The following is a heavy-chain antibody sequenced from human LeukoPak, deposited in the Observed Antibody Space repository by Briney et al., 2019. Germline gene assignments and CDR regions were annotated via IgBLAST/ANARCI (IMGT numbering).Heavy chain of an antibody. CDR3: VRDQYCASSSCPGAFDL. J-gene: IGHJ3*01. CDR2: IKSKTDGGTT. Sequence: PGGSLRLSCAASGFNFYYDWMSWVRQAPGKGLEWVGRIKSKTDGGTTGYAAPVKGRFTISRDDSRNTLYLQMSSLKTEDTAVYYCVRDQYCASSSCPGAFDLWGQGTVVTVSS. V-gene: IGHV3-15*01. CDR1: GFNFYYDW. D-gene: IGHD2-2*01.